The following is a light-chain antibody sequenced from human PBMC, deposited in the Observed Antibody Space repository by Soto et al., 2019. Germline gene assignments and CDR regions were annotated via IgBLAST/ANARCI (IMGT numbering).Light chain of an antibody. Sequence: QSVLTQPASVSGSPGQSITISCTGTSSDVGNYKYVSWYQQHPGKAPKLMIYEVSNRPSGVSNRFSGSKSGNTASLTISGLQAQDETDYYCFSYTSSGNYVLGNGTKVTVL. CDR2: EVS. J-gene: IGLJ1*01. CDR3: FSYTSSGNYV. CDR1: SSDVGNYKY. V-gene: IGLV2-14*01.